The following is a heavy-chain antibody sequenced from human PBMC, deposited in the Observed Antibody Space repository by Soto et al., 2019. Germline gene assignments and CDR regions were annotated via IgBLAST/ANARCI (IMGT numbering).Heavy chain of an antibody. J-gene: IGHJ4*02. D-gene: IGHD3-22*01. CDR2: IWYDGSNK. V-gene: IGHV3-33*01. CDR1: GFTFSDYG. Sequence: QVQLVESGGGVVQPGRSLRLSCAASGFTFSDYGMHWVRQAPGKGLEWVAVIWYDGSNKYYADSVKGRITVSRDNSENTLYLKMNSLRPEDTAVYYCARDAYISGYENIDYWGQGTLVTVSS. CDR3: ARDAYISGYENIDY.